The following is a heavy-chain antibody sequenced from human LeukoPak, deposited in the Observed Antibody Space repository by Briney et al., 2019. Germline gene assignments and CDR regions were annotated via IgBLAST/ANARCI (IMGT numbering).Heavy chain of an antibody. D-gene: IGHD3-22*01. CDR2: ISAYNGNT. CDR1: GGTFSSYA. J-gene: IGHJ4*02. Sequence: ASVKVSCKASGGTFSSYAISWVRQAPGQGLEWMGWISAYNGNTNYAQKLQGRVTMTTDTSTSTAYMELRSLRSDDTAVYYCARNDYYDSSGYNYWGQGTLVTVSS. CDR3: ARNDYYDSSGYNY. V-gene: IGHV1-18*01.